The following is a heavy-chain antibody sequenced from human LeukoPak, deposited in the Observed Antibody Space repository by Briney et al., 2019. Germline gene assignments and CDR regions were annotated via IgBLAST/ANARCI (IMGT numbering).Heavy chain of an antibody. Sequence: PGGSLRLSCAASGFTFSSYGMHWVRQAPGKGLEWVSIIYSGGSTYYADSVKGRFTISRDNSKNTLYLQMNSLRAEDTAVYYCARAEVIAIFDYWGQGTLVTVSS. CDR2: IYSGGST. J-gene: IGHJ4*02. D-gene: IGHD2-21*01. CDR3: ARAEVIAIFDY. CDR1: GFTFSSYG. V-gene: IGHV3-NL1*01.